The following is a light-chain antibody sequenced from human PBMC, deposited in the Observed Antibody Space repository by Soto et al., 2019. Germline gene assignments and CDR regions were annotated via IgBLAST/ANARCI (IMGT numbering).Light chain of an antibody. CDR3: QQCGGYPYT. J-gene: IGKJ2*01. CDR1: QSISTW. CDR2: DAS. V-gene: IGKV1-5*01. Sequence: DIQMTQSPSTLTASVGDRVTITCRASQSISTWLAWYQQKPGRAPNLLIYDASTLESGFPSRFSGRGSGTEFSLTISGLQPEDFATYYCQQCGGYPYTFGQGTKLEIK.